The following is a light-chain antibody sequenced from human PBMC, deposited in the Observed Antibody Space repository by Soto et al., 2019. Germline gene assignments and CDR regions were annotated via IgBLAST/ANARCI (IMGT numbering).Light chain of an antibody. CDR2: DAS. V-gene: IGKV3-15*01. CDR1: QSVDST. Sequence: EIVMTQSPATLSVSPGETAALSCRASQSVDSTLAWYQQKPGQAPRLLIYDASTRATGIPSRFSGSGSGTEFTLTISRLQSEDFAVYFCQQYHKWPPYTFGQGTKREIK. CDR3: QQYHKWPPYT. J-gene: IGKJ2*01.